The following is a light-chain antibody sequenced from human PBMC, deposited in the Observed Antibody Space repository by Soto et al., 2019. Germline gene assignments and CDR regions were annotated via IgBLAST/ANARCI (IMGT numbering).Light chain of an antibody. CDR2: EAS. V-gene: IGKV1-5*03. CDR3: QQYKNYPWT. J-gene: IGKJ1*01. Sequence: IVMTQSPSTQSSSIGDIFTISGRASQSIGNWLAWYQQKPGRAPKFLMYEASSLESGVPSRFSGSGSGTGFTLTISDLQPDDFATYYCQQYKNYPWTFGQGTKVDIK. CDR1: QSIGNW.